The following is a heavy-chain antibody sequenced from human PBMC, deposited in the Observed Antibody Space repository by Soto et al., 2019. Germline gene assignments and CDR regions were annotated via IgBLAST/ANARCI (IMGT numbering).Heavy chain of an antibody. J-gene: IGHJ3*02. CDR2: MYISGTI. CDR1: GGSINGFY. CDR3: DRDRNYYDSSGYDVFDI. Sequence: PSETLSLTCTVSGGSINGFYWSWLRQPPGKGLEWIGYMYISGTINNNPSLKSRVPMLIDRSTNQYLMRLTSVTAADTAVYYCDRDRNYYDSSGYDVFDIWGKGTRVTVSS. D-gene: IGHD3-22*01. V-gene: IGHV4-59*01.